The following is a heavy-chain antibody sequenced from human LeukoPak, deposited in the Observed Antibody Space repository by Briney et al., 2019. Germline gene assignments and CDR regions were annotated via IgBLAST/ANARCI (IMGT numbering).Heavy chain of an antibody. CDR3: ARSPKNVAYNSGLDYFDF. CDR2: IYPGDSDT. V-gene: IGHV5-51*01. CDR1: GYSFTSYW. D-gene: IGHD5-12*01. Sequence: GESLKISCKGSGYSFTSYWIGWVRQMPGKGLERMGIIYPGDSDTRYSPSFQSQVTISADKSISTAYLQWSSLKASDTAMFYCARSPKNVAYNSGLDYFDFWGQGTLVTVSS. J-gene: IGHJ4*02.